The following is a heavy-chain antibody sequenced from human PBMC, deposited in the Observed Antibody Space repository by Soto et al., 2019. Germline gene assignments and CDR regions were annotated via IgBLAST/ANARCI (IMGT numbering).Heavy chain of an antibody. D-gene: IGHD6-13*01. J-gene: IGHJ6*02. CDR1: GGSISSYY. Sequence: QVQLQESGPGLVKPSETLSLTCTVSGGSISSYYWSWIRQPAGKGLEWIGRISTTETTNYNPSLKSRVSMSLDTSKSRVSLKLSSVTAADAAVYYCAGNIAAAGRRYYGMDVWGQGTTVTVSS. CDR2: ISTTETT. V-gene: IGHV4-4*07. CDR3: AGNIAAAGRRYYGMDV.